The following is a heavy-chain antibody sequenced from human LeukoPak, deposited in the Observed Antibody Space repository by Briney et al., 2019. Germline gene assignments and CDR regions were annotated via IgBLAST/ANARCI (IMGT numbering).Heavy chain of an antibody. Sequence: ASVKVSCKASGYTFTSYAMHWVRQAPGQRLEWMGWINAGNGNTKYSQKFQGRVTITRDTSASTAYMELSSLRSEDTAVYYCARKYDYSNWWFDPWGQGTLVTVSS. V-gene: IGHV1-3*01. CDR1: GYTFTSYA. CDR3: ARKYDYSNWWFDP. CDR2: INAGNGNT. J-gene: IGHJ5*02. D-gene: IGHD4-11*01.